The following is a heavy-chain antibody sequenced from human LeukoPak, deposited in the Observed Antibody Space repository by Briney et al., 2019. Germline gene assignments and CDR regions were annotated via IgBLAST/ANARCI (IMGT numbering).Heavy chain of an antibody. CDR1: GFTFSSHW. J-gene: IGHJ4*02. CDR2: INSDGSIT. CDR3: ASPMRDTAIHDY. D-gene: IGHD5-18*01. V-gene: IGHV3-74*01. Sequence: PGGSLRLSCAASGFTFSSHWMHWVRQAPGKGLVWVSRINSDGSITSYADSVKGRFTISRDNAKDTLYLQMNSLRAEDAAVYYCASPMRDTAIHDYWGQGTLVTVSS.